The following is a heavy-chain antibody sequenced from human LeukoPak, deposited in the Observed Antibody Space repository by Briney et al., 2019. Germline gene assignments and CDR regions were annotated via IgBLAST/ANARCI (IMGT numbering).Heavy chain of an antibody. CDR1: GGSISSYY. J-gene: IGHJ3*02. Sequence: SETLSLTCTVSGGSISSYYWSWIRQPAGKGLEWIGRIYTSGSTNYNPSLKSRVTMSVDTSKNQFSLKLSSVTAADTAVYYCARDSTDIVVVVAGLGAFDIWGQGTMVTVSS. D-gene: IGHD2-15*01. V-gene: IGHV4-4*07. CDR3: ARDSTDIVVVVAGLGAFDI. CDR2: IYTSGST.